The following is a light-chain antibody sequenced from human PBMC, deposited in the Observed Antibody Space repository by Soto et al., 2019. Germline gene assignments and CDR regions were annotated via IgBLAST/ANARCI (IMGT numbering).Light chain of an antibody. CDR1: QSVSNNY. CDR2: GAS. Sequence: EIVLTQSPGTLSLSPGERATLSCRASQSVSNNYLAWYQQKPGQAPRLLIYGASNRATGIPDRFSGSGSGTDFTLTISSLQPEDFGIYYCQRRSNWSTTFGQGTKVDIK. V-gene: IGKV3D-20*02. J-gene: IGKJ1*01. CDR3: QRRSNWSTT.